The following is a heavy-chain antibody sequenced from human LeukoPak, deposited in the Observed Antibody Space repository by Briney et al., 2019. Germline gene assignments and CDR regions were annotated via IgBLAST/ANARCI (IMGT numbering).Heavy chain of an antibody. CDR3: AKDHNGYNSGSIDY. Sequence: GGSLRLSCVASGFTFEDYAMHWVRQAPGKGLEWVSGISWNSGSIGYADSVKGRFTISRDNAKNSLYLQMNSLRAEDTALYYCAKDHNGYNSGSIDYWGQGTLVTVSS. CDR1: GFTFEDYA. J-gene: IGHJ4*02. V-gene: IGHV3-9*01. CDR2: ISWNSGSI. D-gene: IGHD5-24*01.